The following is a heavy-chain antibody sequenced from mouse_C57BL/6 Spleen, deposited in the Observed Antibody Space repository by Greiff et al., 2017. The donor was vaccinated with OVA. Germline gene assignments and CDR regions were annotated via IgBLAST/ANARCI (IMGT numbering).Heavy chain of an antibody. Sequence: EVQLVESGGGLVKPGGSLKLSCAASGFTFSDYGMHWVRQAPEKGLEWVAYISSGSSTIYYADTVKGRFTISRDNAKNTLFLQMTSLRSEDTAMYYCAYYDYDGVPFAYWGQGTLVTVSA. D-gene: IGHD2-4*01. V-gene: IGHV5-17*01. CDR2: ISSGSSTI. CDR1: GFTFSDYG. J-gene: IGHJ3*01. CDR3: AYYDYDGVPFAY.